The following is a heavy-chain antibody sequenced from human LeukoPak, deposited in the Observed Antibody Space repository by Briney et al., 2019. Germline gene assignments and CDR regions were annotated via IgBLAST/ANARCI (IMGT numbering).Heavy chain of an antibody. V-gene: IGHV3-21*01. CDR1: GFTFNDAW. CDR2: ISRGSDHI. J-gene: IGHJ4*02. Sequence: GGPLRLSCAASGFTFNDAWMNWVRQAPGKGLEWVSSISRGSDHIFYADSMKGRFTISRDNAKNSLYLQMNSLGAEDTAVYYCARPYDTRGYFPDYWGQGTLVTVSS. CDR3: ARPYDTRGYFPDY. D-gene: IGHD3-22*01.